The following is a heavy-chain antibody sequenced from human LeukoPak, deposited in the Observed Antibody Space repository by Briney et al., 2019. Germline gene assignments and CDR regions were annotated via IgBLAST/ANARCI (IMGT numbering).Heavy chain of an antibody. CDR1: GYTFTSYG. CDR3: ARDDLTSSASKNWFDP. D-gene: IGHD2-2*01. CDR2: ISAYNGNT. Sequence: ASVKVSCKASGYTFTSYGISWVRQAPGQGLEWMGWISAYNGNTNYAQKLQGRGTMTTDTSTSTAYMEPRSLRSDDTAVYYCARDDLTSSASKNWFDPWGQGTLVTVSS. J-gene: IGHJ5*02. V-gene: IGHV1-18*01.